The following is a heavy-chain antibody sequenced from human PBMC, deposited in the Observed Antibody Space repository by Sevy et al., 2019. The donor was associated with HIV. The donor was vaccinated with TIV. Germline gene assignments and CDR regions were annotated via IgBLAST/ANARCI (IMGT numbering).Heavy chain of an antibody. J-gene: IGHJ5*02. Sequence: GGSLRLSCAASGFTFSDYYMSWIRQAPGKGLEWISYIRGRGSTIYYPDSVKGRFTISRDNAKSSLYLQMNSLRAEDTAVYFCARENTMIEEPGWFDPWGQGTLVTVSS. V-gene: IGHV3-11*01. CDR3: ARENTMIEEPGWFDP. D-gene: IGHD3-22*01. CDR2: IRGRGSTI. CDR1: GFTFSDYY.